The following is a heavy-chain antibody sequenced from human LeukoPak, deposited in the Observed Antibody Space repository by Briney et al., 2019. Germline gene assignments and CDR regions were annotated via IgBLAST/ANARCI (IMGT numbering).Heavy chain of an antibody. V-gene: IGHV3-23*01. D-gene: IGHD4-17*01. J-gene: IGHJ3*02. CDR2: IRGGGGSA. Sequence: GGSLRLSCAASGFSFSNYAISWVRQAPARGPEWVSAIRGGGGSAFYADSVKGRFTISRDNSKYTLFLQMNSLRAEDTAVYYCARDPNGDYIGAFDMWGPGTMVTVSS. CDR3: ARDPNGDYIGAFDM. CDR1: GFSFSNYA.